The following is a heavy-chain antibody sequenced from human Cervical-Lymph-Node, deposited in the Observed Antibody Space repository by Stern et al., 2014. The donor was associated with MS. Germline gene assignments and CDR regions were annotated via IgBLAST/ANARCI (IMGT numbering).Heavy chain of an antibody. J-gene: IGHJ4*02. V-gene: IGHV1-69*01. D-gene: IGHD3-22*01. CDR1: GGTFSRYA. CDR3: ARPPGYYDSSGYYY. CDR2: IIPIFGTA. Sequence: VQLVQSGAEVKKPGSSVKVSCKASGGTFSRYAISWVRHAPGQGLEWMGGIIPIFGTANYAQKFQGRVTITADESTSTAYMELSSLRSEDTAVYYCARPPGYYDSSGYYYWGQGTLVTVSS.